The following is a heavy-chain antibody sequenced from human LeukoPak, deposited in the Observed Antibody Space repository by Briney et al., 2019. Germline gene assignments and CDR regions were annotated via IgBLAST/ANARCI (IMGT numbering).Heavy chain of an antibody. Sequence: SETLSLTCTVSGGSISSSSYYWGWIRQPPGKGLEWIGSIYYSGSTYYNPSLKSRVTISVDTSKNQFSLKLSSVTAADTAVYYCARHEIVGRCLQYLGYWGQGTLVTVSS. CDR2: IYYSGST. V-gene: IGHV4-39*01. J-gene: IGHJ4*02. CDR3: ARHEIVGRCLQYLGY. CDR1: GGSISSSSYY. D-gene: IGHD5-24*01.